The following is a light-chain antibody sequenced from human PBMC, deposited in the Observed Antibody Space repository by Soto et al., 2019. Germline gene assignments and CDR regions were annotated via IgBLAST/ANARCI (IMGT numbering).Light chain of an antibody. CDR2: LNSDGSH. Sequence: QLVLTQSPSASASLGASVKLTCTLSSGHSSYAIAWHQQQPEKGPRYLMKLNSDGSHSKGDGIPDRFSGSSSGAERYLTISSLQSEEEDDYYCQTWGTGSPVVFGGGTKLTVL. CDR1: SGHSSYA. CDR3: QTWGTGSPVV. V-gene: IGLV4-69*01. J-gene: IGLJ2*01.